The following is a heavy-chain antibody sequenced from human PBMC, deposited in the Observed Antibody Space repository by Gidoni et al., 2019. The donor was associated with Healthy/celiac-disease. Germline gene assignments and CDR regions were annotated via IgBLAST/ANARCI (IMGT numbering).Heavy chain of an antibody. J-gene: IGHJ4*02. D-gene: IGHD6-19*01. V-gene: IGHV1-2*02. CDR3: ARVHSSGWYYSY. Sequence: QVPLVQSGAEVKKPGASVKVSCTASGSTFTGYYMHWVRQAPGQGLEWMGWINPNSGGTNYAQKFQGRVTMTRDTSISTAYMELSRLRSDDTAVYYCARVHSSGWYYSYWGQGTLVTVSS. CDR1: GSTFTGYY. CDR2: INPNSGGT.